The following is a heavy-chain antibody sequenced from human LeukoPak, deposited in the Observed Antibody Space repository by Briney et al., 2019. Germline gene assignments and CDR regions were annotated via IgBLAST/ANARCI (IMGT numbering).Heavy chain of an antibody. Sequence: SETLSLTCTVSGGSISSSSYYWGWIRQPPGKGLECIGSIYYIGSTYYNPSLKSRVTISVDTSKNQFSLKLSSVTAADTAVYYCARVEYDYVWGSYRYTGSVFFWGQGTLVTVSS. V-gene: IGHV4-39*07. D-gene: IGHD3-16*02. CDR2: IYYIGST. CDR1: GGSISSSSYY. CDR3: ARVEYDYVWGSYRYTGSVFF. J-gene: IGHJ4*02.